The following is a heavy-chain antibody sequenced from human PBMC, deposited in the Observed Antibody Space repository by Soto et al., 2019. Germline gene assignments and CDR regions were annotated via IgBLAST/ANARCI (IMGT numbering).Heavy chain of an antibody. J-gene: IGHJ4*02. CDR3: ARISWNCWARYFDY. CDR2: IYYTGST. Sequence: PSETLSLTCTVSGGSISSYYWSWIRQPPGKGLEWIGYIYYTGSTNYNPSLKSRVTISVDTSKNQFSLKLSSVTAADTAVYFCARISWNCWARYFDYWGQGTLVTVSS. V-gene: IGHV4-59*01. CDR1: GGSISSYY. D-gene: IGHD2-21*01.